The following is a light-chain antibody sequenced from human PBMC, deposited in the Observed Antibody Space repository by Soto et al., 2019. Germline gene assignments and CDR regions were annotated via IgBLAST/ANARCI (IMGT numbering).Light chain of an antibody. CDR3: QQFSTDSPA. Sequence: DIPMTQSPSTLSASVGDRVTITCRASQSIGAWLAWYQQKPGKAPKLLIYKASSLESGVPSRFSGSGSGTEFTLTISSLQPDDFATYYCQQFSTDSPAFGQGTKVEI. CDR1: QSIGAW. V-gene: IGKV1-5*03. CDR2: KAS. J-gene: IGKJ1*01.